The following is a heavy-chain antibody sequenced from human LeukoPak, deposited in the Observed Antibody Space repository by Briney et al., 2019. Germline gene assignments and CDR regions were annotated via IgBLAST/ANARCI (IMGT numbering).Heavy chain of an antibody. CDR3: ARQPLVRDCGGDCEFDY. CDR2: IYPGDSNT. Sequence: GESLKISCKGSGYSFSNYWIGWVRQMPGKGLEWMGIIYPGDSNTRYSPSFQGQVTISADRSISAAYLQWSSLKASDTAIYYCARQPLVRDCGGDCEFDYWGQGTLVSVSS. V-gene: IGHV5-51*01. D-gene: IGHD2-21*02. CDR1: GYSFSNYW. J-gene: IGHJ4*02.